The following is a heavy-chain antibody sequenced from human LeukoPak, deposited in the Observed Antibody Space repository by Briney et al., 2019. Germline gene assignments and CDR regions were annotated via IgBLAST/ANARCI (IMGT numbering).Heavy chain of an antibody. Sequence: SETLSLTCTVSGGSISSSTYYWGWIRQPPGKGLEWIGSIYYSGTTYYDPSLKSRVAISVDTSKNQFSLRLSSVTTTDTAVYYCARRASGSYSYWGQGTLVIVSS. CDR1: GGSISSSTYY. CDR3: ARRASGSYSY. D-gene: IGHD1-26*01. CDR2: IYYSGTT. V-gene: IGHV4-39*01. J-gene: IGHJ4*02.